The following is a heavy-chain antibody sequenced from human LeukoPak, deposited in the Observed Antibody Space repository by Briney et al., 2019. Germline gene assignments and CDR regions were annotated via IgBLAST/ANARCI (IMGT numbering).Heavy chain of an antibody. CDR2: ISGSDGRT. CDR3: ARGAGVFDY. CDR1: GFTFSSYA. Sequence: GSLRLSCAASGFTFSSYAMSWVRQAPGKGLEWVSSISGSDGRTYHADSVKGRFTISRDNSKNTLFLQISGLRADDTAVYYCARGAGVFDYWGQGTLVTVSS. J-gene: IGHJ4*02. V-gene: IGHV3-23*01. D-gene: IGHD2-8*01.